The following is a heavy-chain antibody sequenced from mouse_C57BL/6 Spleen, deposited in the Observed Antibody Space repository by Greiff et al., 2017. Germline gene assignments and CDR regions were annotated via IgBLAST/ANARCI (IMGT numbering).Heavy chain of an antibody. CDR1: GFTFSDYG. CDR2: ISSGSSTI. Sequence: VQLKESGGGLVKPGGSLTLSCAASGFTFSDYGMHWVRQAPEKGLEWVAYISSGSSTIYYADTVKGRFTISRDNAKNTLFLQMTSLRSEDTAMYYCARGDTTVAPWGQGTLVTVAA. J-gene: IGHJ3*01. V-gene: IGHV5-17*01. D-gene: IGHD1-1*01. CDR3: ARGDTTVAP.